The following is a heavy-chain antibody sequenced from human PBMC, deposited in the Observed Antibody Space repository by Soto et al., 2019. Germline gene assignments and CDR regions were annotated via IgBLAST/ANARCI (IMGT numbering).Heavy chain of an antibody. Sequence: QVQLQQWGAGLLKPSETLSLTCAVYGGSFSGYYWSWIRQPPGKGLEWIGEINHSGSTNYNPSLKSRVTISVDTSKNQFSLKLSSVTAADTAVYYCARGRRPFTAMATGYFDYWGQGTLVTVSS. J-gene: IGHJ4*02. CDR3: ARGRRPFTAMATGYFDY. D-gene: IGHD5-18*01. CDR2: INHSGST. CDR1: GGSFSGYY. V-gene: IGHV4-34*01.